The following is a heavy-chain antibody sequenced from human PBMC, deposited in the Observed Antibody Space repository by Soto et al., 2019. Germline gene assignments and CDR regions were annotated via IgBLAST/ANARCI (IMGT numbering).Heavy chain of an antibody. CDR2: VSHDGENT. V-gene: IGHV3-30*18. J-gene: IGHJ4*02. CDR3: AKGGRQWLVTSDFNY. D-gene: IGHD6-19*01. Sequence: VPLVESGGGVVKPGRSLRLSCAASGLTFSDYAMHWVRQAPGKGLEWVAVVSHDGENTHYADSVKGRFTISRDSSNNTVSLEMTSLRAEDTAVYYCAKGGRQWLVTSDFNYWGQGDLVTVSS. CDR1: GLTFSDYA.